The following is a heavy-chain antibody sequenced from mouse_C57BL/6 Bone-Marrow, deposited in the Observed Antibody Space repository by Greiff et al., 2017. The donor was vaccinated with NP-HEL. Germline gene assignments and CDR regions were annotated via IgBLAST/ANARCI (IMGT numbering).Heavy chain of an antibody. Sequence: VQLQQSGAELVKPGASVKMSCKASGYTFTSYWITWVKQRPGQGLEWIGDIYPGSGSTNYNEKLKSKATLTVDTYSSTADMQLSSLTSEDSAVYYCTILWGGAWFTYWGQGTLVTVSA. D-gene: IGHD1-1*01. CDR3: TILWGGAWFTY. CDR1: GYTFTSYW. CDR2: IYPGSGST. V-gene: IGHV1-55*01. J-gene: IGHJ3*01.